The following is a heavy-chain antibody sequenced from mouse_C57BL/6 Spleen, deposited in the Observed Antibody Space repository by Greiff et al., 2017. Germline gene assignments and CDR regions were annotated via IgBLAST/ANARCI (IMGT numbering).Heavy chain of an antibody. CDR1: GFTFSSYA. CDR2: ISDGGSYT. V-gene: IGHV5-4*03. Sequence: DVMLVESGGGLVKPGVSLKLSCAASGFTFSSYAMSWVRQTPEKRLEWVATISDGGSYTYYPDNVKGRFTISRDNAKNNLYLQMSHLKSEDTAMYYCAGNWDAGWFAYWGQGTLVTVSA. D-gene: IGHD4-1*01. J-gene: IGHJ3*01. CDR3: AGNWDAGWFAY.